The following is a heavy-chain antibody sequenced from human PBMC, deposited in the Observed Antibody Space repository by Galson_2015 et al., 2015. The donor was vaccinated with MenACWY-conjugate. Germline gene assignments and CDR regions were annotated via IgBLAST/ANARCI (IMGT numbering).Heavy chain of an antibody. CDR2: TYYRSNWYN. Sequence: CAISGDSVSSNSAAWNWIRQSPSRGLEWLGRTYYRSNWYNDYAVSVKSRITINPDTSKNQFSLQLNSVTPEDTAVYYCARVRVTMVRGVIPHYYYYGMDVWGQGTTVTVSS. CDR3: ARVRVTMVRGVIPHYYYYGMDV. CDR1: GDSVSSNSAA. V-gene: IGHV6-1*01. J-gene: IGHJ6*02. D-gene: IGHD3-10*01.